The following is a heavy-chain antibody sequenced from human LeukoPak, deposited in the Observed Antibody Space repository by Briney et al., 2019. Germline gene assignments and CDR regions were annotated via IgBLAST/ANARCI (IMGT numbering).Heavy chain of an antibody. CDR3: AREDIVVVPAATDY. J-gene: IGHJ4*02. V-gene: IGHV4-59*12. D-gene: IGHD2-2*01. Sequence: PSETLSLTCTVSGGSISSYYWSWIRQPPGKGLEWIGYIYYSGSTNYNPSLKSRVTMSVDTSKNQFSLKLSSVTAADTAVYYCAREDIVVVPAATDYWGQGTLVTVAS. CDR1: GGSISSYY. CDR2: IYYSGST.